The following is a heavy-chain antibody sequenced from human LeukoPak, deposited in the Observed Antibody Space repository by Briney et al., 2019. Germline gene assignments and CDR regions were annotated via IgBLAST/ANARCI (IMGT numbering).Heavy chain of an antibody. Sequence: ASVKVSCKVSGYTLTELSMHWVRQAPGEGLEWMGGSDPEDGETIYAQKFQGRVTMTEDTSTDTAYMELSSLRSEDTAVYYCATGRYGDYVFDYWGQGTLVTVSS. CDR3: ATGRYGDYVFDY. D-gene: IGHD4-17*01. J-gene: IGHJ4*02. CDR2: SDPEDGET. V-gene: IGHV1-24*01. CDR1: GYTLTELS.